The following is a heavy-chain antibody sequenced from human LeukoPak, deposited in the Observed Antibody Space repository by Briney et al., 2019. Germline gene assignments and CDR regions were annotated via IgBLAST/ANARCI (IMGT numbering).Heavy chain of an antibody. J-gene: IGHJ4*02. Sequence: GGSLRLSCAASGFTFGSYGMSWVRQAPGKGLEGVSAISGSGDSTYYADSVKGRFTISRDNSKNTLYLQMNSLRAEDTAVYYCAKTVSYYYGSGSYYKNPFDYWGQGTLVTVSS. CDR2: ISGSGDST. CDR3: AKTVSYYYGSGSYYKNPFDY. CDR1: GFTFGSYG. D-gene: IGHD3-10*01. V-gene: IGHV3-23*01.